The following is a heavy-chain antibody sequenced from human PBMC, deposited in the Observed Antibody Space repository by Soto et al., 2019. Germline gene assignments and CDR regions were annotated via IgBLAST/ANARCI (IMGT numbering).Heavy chain of an antibody. CDR2: ITGSSDYT. J-gene: IGHJ4*02. V-gene: IGHV3-23*01. Sequence: EVQLLESGGGLVQPGGSLRLSCAASGFAFSTYTVGWVRQAPGKGLEWVAAITGSSDYTSYADSVKGRLIISRDNSKNTLYLQLSRLRVGHTAVYYCAKGARSSQYYFHYWGQGTLVTVSS. CDR3: AKGARSSQYYFHY. CDR1: GFAFSTYT.